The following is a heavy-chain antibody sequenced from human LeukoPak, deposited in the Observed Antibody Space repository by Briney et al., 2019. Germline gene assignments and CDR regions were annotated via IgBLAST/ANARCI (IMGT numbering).Heavy chain of an antibody. D-gene: IGHD2-15*01. Sequence: PSETLSLTCTVSGGSISSYGYYWGWIRQAPGKGLEWIGSMSYSGSTYYNPSLKSRVTISVDTSKNQFSLKLSSVTAADTAVYYCARVGGCSGGSCYYWDYCYYMDVWGKGTTVTISS. J-gene: IGHJ6*03. V-gene: IGHV4-39*07. CDR3: ARVGGCSGGSCYYWDYCYYMDV. CDR2: MSYSGST. CDR1: GGSISSYGYY.